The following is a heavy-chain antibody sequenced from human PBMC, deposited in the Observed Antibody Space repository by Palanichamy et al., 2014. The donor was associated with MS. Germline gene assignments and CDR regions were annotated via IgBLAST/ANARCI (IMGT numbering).Heavy chain of an antibody. CDR3: ARVQYSSGWEHDY. J-gene: IGHJ4*02. V-gene: IGHV4-38-2*02. CDR2: IYHSGST. D-gene: IGHD6-19*01. CDR1: GYSISSGYY. Sequence: QVQLQESGPGLVKPSETLSLTCTVSGYSISSGYYWGWIRQPPGKGLEWIGSIYHSGSTYYNPSLKSRVTISVDTSKNQFSLKLSSVTAADTAVYYCARVQYSSGWEHDYWGQGTLVTVSS.